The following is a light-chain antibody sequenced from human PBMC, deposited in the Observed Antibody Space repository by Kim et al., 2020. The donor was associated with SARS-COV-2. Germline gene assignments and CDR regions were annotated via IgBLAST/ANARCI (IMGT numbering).Light chain of an antibody. CDR1: SLRSYY. J-gene: IGLJ3*02. CDR3: NSRDSSGNLYWV. CDR2: GKN. Sequence: LGQTVRITCQGDSLRSYYASWYQQKPGQAPVLVTYGKNNRPSGIPDRFSGSSSGNTASLTITGAQAEDEADYYCNSRDSSGNLYWVFGGGTQLTVL. V-gene: IGLV3-19*01.